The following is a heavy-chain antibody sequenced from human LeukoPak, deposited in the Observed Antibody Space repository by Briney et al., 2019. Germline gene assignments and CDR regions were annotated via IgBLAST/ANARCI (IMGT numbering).Heavy chain of an antibody. D-gene: IGHD3-22*01. Sequence: TGGSLRLSCAASGFTFSSYAMHWVRQAPGKGLEWVAVISYDGSNKYYADSVKGRFTISRDNSKNTLYLQMNSLRAEDTAVYYCARAHPGWFLWLLLQYYFDYWGQGTLVTVSS. CDR1: GFTFSSYA. V-gene: IGHV3-30-3*01. CDR3: ARAHPGWFLWLLLQYYFDY. CDR2: ISYDGSNK. J-gene: IGHJ4*02.